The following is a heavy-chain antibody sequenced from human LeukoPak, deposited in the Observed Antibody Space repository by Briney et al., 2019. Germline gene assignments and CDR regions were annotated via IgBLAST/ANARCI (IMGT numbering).Heavy chain of an antibody. CDR1: GGSISSYY. Sequence: SETLSLTCAVSGGSISSYYWSWIRQPPGKGLEWIGYIYYSGSTNYNPSLKSRVTISVDTSKNQFSLKLSSVTAADTAVYYCARGEQLWVLGAFDIWGQGTMVTVSS. CDR3: ARGEQLWVLGAFDI. J-gene: IGHJ3*02. CDR2: IYYSGST. V-gene: IGHV4-59*01. D-gene: IGHD5-18*01.